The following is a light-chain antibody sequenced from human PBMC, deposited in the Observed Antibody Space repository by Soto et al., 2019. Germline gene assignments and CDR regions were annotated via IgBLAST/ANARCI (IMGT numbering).Light chain of an antibody. Sequence: EIVLAQSPGTLSLSPGERATLSCRASQSVPSGYLAWYQQKPGQPPRLLVYGASYRSTGIPDRFSGSGSGTDFTLTSSSLEPEDFAVYYCQQYGSSPLTFGGGTKVEIK. V-gene: IGKV3-20*01. J-gene: IGKJ4*01. CDR2: GAS. CDR3: QQYGSSPLT. CDR1: QSVPSGY.